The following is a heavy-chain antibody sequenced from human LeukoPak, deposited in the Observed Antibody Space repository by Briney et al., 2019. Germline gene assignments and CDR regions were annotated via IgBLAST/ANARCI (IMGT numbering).Heavy chain of an antibody. V-gene: IGHV3-48*02. D-gene: IGHD2-15*01. J-gene: IGHJ3*02. CDR3: ARGGYCSGGSCFSAGAFDI. CDR2: ISSSSSTI. CDR1: GFTFGSYS. Sequence: GSLRLSCAASGFTFGSYSMNWVRQAPGKGLEWLSYISSSSSTIYYADSVKGRFTISRDNAKKSLYLQMNSLRDEDTAVYYCARGGYCSGGSCFSAGAFDIWGQGTMVTVSS.